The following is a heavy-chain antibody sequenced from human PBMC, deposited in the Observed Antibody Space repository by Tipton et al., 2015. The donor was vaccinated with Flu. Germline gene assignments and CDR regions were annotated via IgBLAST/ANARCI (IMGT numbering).Heavy chain of an antibody. V-gene: IGHV4-59*02. D-gene: IGHD3-10*01. Sequence: TLSLTCNVSGASVTSDYWNWIRQTPGKGLEWVGNIFHSGITKYSPSLKSRVTISLDESKNQLSLRITALTAADTAVYYCARQVGSLRRGVSFFDNGIDVWGQGAAVTVSS. CDR2: IFHSGIT. J-gene: IGHJ6*02. CDR3: ARQVGSLRRGVSFFDNGIDV. CDR1: GASVTSDY.